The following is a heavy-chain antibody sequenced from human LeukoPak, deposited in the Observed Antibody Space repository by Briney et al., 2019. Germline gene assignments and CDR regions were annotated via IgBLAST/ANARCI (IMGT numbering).Heavy chain of an antibody. CDR1: GFTFTSDA. Sequence: GGSLRLSCVASGFTFTSDAMNWVRQAPGKGLEWVSSTVSRGTTQYADSVKGRFTISRDNSKNTLYLQMNSLRAEDTAVYYCARDPPPPFGDYAWYFDYWGQGTLVTVSS. V-gene: IGHV3-23*01. D-gene: IGHD4-17*01. J-gene: IGHJ4*02. CDR3: ARDPPPPFGDYAWYFDY. CDR2: TVSRGTT.